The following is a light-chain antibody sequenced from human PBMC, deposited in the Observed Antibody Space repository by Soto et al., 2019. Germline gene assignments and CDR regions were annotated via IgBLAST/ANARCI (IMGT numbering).Light chain of an antibody. V-gene: IGKV3-20*01. CDR1: QSVSSTF. J-gene: IGKJ3*01. Sequence: EIVLTQCPGTLSLSPGERATLSCRASQSVSSTFLAWYQQKPGQAPRLLIYAASSRATGIPDRFSGSGSGTDFTLTISRLEPEDFAVYYCQQYGSSLFSFGPGTKVDIK. CDR3: QQYGSSLFS. CDR2: AAS.